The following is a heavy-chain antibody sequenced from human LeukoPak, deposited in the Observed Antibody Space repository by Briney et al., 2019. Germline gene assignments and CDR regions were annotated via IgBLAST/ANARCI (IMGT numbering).Heavy chain of an antibody. Sequence: GGSLRLSCAASGFTFSSYAIHWVRQAPGKGLEWVAVISYDGSNKYYADSVKGRFTISRDNSKNTLYLQMNSLRAEDTAVYYCARVSGSGSYSFDYWGQGTLVTVSS. CDR3: ARVSGSGSYSFDY. CDR2: ISYDGSNK. V-gene: IGHV3-30-3*01. CDR1: GFTFSSYA. J-gene: IGHJ4*02. D-gene: IGHD1-26*01.